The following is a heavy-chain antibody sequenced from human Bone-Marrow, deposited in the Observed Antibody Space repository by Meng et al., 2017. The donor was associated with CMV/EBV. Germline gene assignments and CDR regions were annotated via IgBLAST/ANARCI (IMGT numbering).Heavy chain of an antibody. CDR2: FDPEDGET. D-gene: IGHD3/OR15-3a*01. CDR1: GYTLTELS. J-gene: IGHJ6*02. Sequence: ASVKVSCKVSGYTLTELSRHWVRQAPGKGLEWMGGFDPEDGETIYAQKFQGRVTMTEDTSTDTAYMELSSLRSEDTAVYYCATGFGQWGRRGMDVWGQGTTVTVSS. V-gene: IGHV1-24*01. CDR3: ATGFGQWGRRGMDV.